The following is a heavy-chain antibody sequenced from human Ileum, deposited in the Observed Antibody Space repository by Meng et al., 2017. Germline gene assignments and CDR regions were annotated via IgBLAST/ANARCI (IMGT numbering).Heavy chain of an antibody. Sequence: VQMQGACPGLVKPSETLSLTCTVSGGSISGYFWSWIRQPAGKGLEWIGRLYTSGITNYNPSLKSRVTMSVDTSKSQFSLNLTSVTAADTAIYYCAREKQQLGFDSWGQGTLVTVSS. CDR3: AREKQQLGFDS. V-gene: IGHV4-4*07. CDR2: LYTSGIT. CDR1: GGSISGYF. J-gene: IGHJ4*02. D-gene: IGHD1-1*01.